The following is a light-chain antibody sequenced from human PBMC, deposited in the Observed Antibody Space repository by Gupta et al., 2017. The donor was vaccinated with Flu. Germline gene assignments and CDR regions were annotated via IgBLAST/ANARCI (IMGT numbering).Light chain of an antibody. CDR2: GAS. V-gene: IGKV3-20*01. CDR1: QSGSSDY. CDR3: QQYGSPIT. Sequence: LSLSPGERVTLSCRASQSGSSDYLAWYQQNPGQAPRLLIYGASNRATGIPDRFSGSGSGTDFTLTISSLEPEDSAVYYCQQYGSPITFGGGTKVEIE. J-gene: IGKJ4*01.